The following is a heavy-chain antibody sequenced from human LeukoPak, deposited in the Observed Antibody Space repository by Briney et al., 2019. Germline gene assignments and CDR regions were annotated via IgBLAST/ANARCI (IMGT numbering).Heavy chain of an antibody. V-gene: IGHV3-23*01. D-gene: IGHD6-6*01. Sequence: GGSLRLSSAPSGFTFSRYAMNWVRQAPGNGLEWGSLISNSGDSTIYADSVRGRFTISRDNSKNTLYLQMNSLRAEDTAMYYCARPGIGVLIAARPDGIDYWGQGTLVTVSS. J-gene: IGHJ4*02. CDR1: GFTFSRYA. CDR3: ARPGIGVLIAARPDGIDY. CDR2: ISNSGDST.